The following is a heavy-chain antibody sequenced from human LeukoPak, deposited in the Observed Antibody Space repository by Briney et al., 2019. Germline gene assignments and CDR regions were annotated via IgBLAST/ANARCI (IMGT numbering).Heavy chain of an antibody. Sequence: GGSLRLSCAASGFTFSSYGMHWVRQAPGKGLEWVAFIRYDGSNKYYADSVKGRFTISRDNSKNTLYLQMNSLRAEDTAVYYCAKLEYSGSYGDAFDIWGQGTMVTVTT. J-gene: IGHJ3*02. V-gene: IGHV3-30*02. D-gene: IGHD1-26*01. CDR1: GFTFSSYG. CDR3: AKLEYSGSYGDAFDI. CDR2: IRYDGSNK.